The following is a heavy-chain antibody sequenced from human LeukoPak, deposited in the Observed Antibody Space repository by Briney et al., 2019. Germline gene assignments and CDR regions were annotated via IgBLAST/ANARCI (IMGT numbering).Heavy chain of an antibody. Sequence: GASVKVSCKASGYTFTSYGISWVRQAPGQGLEWMGWISAYNGNTNYAQKLQGRVTMTTDTSTSTAYMELRSLRSDDTAVYYCARELGVGAKAPPSFDYWGQGTLVTVSS. J-gene: IGHJ4*02. CDR2: ISAYNGNT. CDR1: GYTFTSYG. D-gene: IGHD1-26*01. CDR3: ARELGVGAKAPPSFDY. V-gene: IGHV1-18*01.